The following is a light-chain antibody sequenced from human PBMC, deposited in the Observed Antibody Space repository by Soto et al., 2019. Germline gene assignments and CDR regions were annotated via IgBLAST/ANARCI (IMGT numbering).Light chain of an antibody. CDR3: QQYGSSPTWT. Sequence: EIVLTQSPATLSLSPGERATLSCRASQSVSSYLAWYQQKPGQAPRLLIYDASNRATGIPARFSGSGSGTEFTLTISSLQSEDFAVYYCQQYGSSPTWTFGQGTKVDI. CDR2: DAS. J-gene: IGKJ1*01. CDR1: QSVSSY. V-gene: IGKV3-11*01.